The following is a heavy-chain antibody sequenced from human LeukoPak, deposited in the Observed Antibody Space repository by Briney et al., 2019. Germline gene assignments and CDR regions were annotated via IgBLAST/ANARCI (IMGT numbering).Heavy chain of an antibody. D-gene: IGHD2-2*01. CDR3: AKDLLINHCSSTSCSPSYFDY. V-gene: IGHV3-30*02. J-gene: IGHJ4*02. CDR2: IQYDGSNK. CDR1: GFTFSSYG. Sequence: HPGGSLRLSCAASGFTFSSYGMHWVRQAPGKGLEWVAYIQYDGSNKYYADSVKGRFTISRDNSKNTLYLQMNSLRAEDTAVYYCAKDLLINHCSSTSCSPSYFDYWGQGTLVTVSS.